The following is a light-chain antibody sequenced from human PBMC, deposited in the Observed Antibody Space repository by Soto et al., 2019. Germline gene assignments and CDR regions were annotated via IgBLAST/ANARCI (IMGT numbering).Light chain of an antibody. CDR1: SSNIGAGYD. CDR2: GNS. J-gene: IGLJ2*01. V-gene: IGLV1-40*01. CDR3: QSYDSSLSGVI. Sequence: SVLTQPPSMSGAPGQRVTISCTGSSSNIGAGYDVQWYQQLPGTGPKLLIYGNSNRPSGVPDRFSGSKSVTSASLAITGLQAEDEADYYCQSYDSSLSGVIFGGGTKLTVL.